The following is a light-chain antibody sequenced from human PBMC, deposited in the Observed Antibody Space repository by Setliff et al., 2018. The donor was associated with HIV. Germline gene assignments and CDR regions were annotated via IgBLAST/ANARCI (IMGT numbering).Light chain of an antibody. CDR3: CSYAGSYTNYV. CDR2: DVS. J-gene: IGLJ1*01. V-gene: IGLV2-11*01. CDR1: SSDVGGYNY. Sequence: QSVLAQPRSVSGSPGQSVTISCTGTSSDVGGYNYVSWYQQHPGKAPKLMIYDVSKRPSGVPDRFSGSKSGNTASLTISGHQAEDEADYYCCSYAGSYTNYVFGTGTKVTVL.